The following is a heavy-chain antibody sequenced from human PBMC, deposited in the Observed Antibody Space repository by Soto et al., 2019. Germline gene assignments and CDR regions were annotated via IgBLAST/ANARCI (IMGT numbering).Heavy chain of an antibody. V-gene: IGHV1-18*01. CDR2: INAYNGNT. Sequence: QVQLVQSGAEVKKPGASVKVSCKASGYTFTSYGISWVRQAPGQRLEWMGWINAYNGNTKYSQKVQGRVTTTTATSTRTAYRELRGLRSEDTAVYCCARGLGGSYYAPVDYGGQGTLVTVSS. D-gene: IGHD1-26*01. CDR1: GYTFTSYG. CDR3: ARGLGGSYYAPVDY. J-gene: IGHJ4*02.